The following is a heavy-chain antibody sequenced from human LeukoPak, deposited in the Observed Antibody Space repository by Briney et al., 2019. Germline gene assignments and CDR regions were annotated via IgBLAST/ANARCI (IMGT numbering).Heavy chain of an antibody. D-gene: IGHD6-19*01. J-gene: IGHJ4*02. CDR3: AKVSYSGGWYFDY. Sequence: PGGSLRLSCATSGFIFNTFGMNWVRQAPGKGLEWLSFINGDTGTIYYADSVKGRFTISRDNFKNTLYLQMNSLRVEDTAVYYCAKVSYSGGWYFDYWGQGTLVTVSS. CDR2: INGDTGTI. CDR1: GFIFNTFG. V-gene: IGHV3-NL1*01.